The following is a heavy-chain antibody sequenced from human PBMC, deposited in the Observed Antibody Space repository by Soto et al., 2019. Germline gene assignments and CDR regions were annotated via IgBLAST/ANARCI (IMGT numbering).Heavy chain of an antibody. J-gene: IGHJ5*02. D-gene: IGHD3-10*01. CDR1: GCPFTKYC. V-gene: IGHV1-69*13. CDR2: IIPIFGTA. CDR3: ARGWFGESNWFDP. Sequence: SLKVSCKASGCPFTKYCINWVRQAPGQGLEWMGGIIPIFGTANYAQKFQGRVTITADESTSTAYMELSSLRSEDTAVYYCARGWFGESNWFDPWGQGTLVTVSS.